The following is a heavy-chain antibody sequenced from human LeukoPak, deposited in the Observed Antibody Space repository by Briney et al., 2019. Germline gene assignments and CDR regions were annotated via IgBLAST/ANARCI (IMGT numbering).Heavy chain of an antibody. CDR2: VYSSGST. CDR3: ASKYYYDSSGYYDSY. D-gene: IGHD3-22*01. CDR1: GGSISSGSYY. Sequence: TLSLTCTVSGGSISSGSYYWSWIRQPAGKGLEWIGRVYSSGSTDYNPSLKSRLSISVDTSKNQFSLKLSSVTAADTAVYYCASKYYYDSSGYYDSYWGQGTLVTVSS. V-gene: IGHV4-61*02. J-gene: IGHJ4*02.